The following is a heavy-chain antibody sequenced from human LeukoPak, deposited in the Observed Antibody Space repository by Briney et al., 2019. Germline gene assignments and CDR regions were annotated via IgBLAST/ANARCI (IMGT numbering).Heavy chain of an antibody. CDR3: GRGHYGLDV. CDR2: INADGSEK. Sequence: GGSLRLSCTATGFSISGHWQTWVRQTPGKGLEWVAHINADGSEKSYVGSVKGRFTISKDSVENSVTLQMNSVRVEDTAVYYCGRGHYGLDVWGQGATVTVSS. J-gene: IGHJ6*02. CDR1: GFSISGHW. V-gene: IGHV3-7*01.